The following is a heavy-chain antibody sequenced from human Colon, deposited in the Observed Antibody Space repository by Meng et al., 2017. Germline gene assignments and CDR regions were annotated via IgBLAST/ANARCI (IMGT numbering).Heavy chain of an antibody. D-gene: IGHD3-10*01. CDR3: ARDLYGSGRFDY. V-gene: IGHV1-3*01. CDR1: GFTFTTYA. Sequence: VQLVKSGAEVKKPGASVKLSCKTSGFTFTTYAIQWVRQAPGQRPQWLGWISVGNGNTKYSQHFQDRVIITRDTSASTAYMELSSLKSEDTAVYYCARDLYGSGRFDYWGQGTLVTVSS. CDR2: ISVGNGNT. J-gene: IGHJ4*02.